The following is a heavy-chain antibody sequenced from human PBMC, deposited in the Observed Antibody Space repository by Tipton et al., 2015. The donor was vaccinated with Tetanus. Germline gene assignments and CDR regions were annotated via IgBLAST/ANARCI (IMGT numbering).Heavy chain of an antibody. Sequence: QLVQSGAEVKKPGESLKISCKGSGYSFTSYWIGWVRQMPGKGLEWMGIIYPGDSDTRYSPTFQGQVTISADKSISTAYLQWSSLKASVTAMYYCARHAGATVYYYYMDVWGKGTTVTVSS. CDR1: GYSFTSYW. D-gene: IGHD1-26*01. V-gene: IGHV5-51*01. J-gene: IGHJ6*03. CDR2: IYPGDSDT. CDR3: ARHAGATVYYYYMDV.